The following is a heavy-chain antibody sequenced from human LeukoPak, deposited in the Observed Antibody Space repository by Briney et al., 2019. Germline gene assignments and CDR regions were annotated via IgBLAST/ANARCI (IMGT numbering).Heavy chain of an antibody. V-gene: IGHV3-53*01. CDR1: GITVSSNF. J-gene: IGHJ6*02. CDR3: AGGVLEAQGWLQWMGTVYSMDV. Sequence: PGGSLRLSCAASGITVSSNFMSWVRQAPGKGLEWVSMIYADGTTHYTDSVKGRFTISRDNAKNSLHLQMNSLRPDDTAVYYCAGGVLEAQGWLQWMGTVYSMDVWGQGTPVTVSS. CDR2: IYADGTT. D-gene: IGHD5-24*01.